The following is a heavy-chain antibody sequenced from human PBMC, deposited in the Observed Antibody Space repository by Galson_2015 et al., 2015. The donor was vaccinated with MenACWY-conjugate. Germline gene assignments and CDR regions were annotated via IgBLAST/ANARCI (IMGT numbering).Heavy chain of an antibody. CDR3: ARLSSRLAFDI. Sequence: ETLSLTCTVSGGSISSYYWSWIRQPPGKGLEWIGYIYYSGSTNYNPSLRSRVTISVDTSKNQFSLKLSSVTAADTAVYYCARLSSRLAFDIWGQGTMVTVSS. J-gene: IGHJ3*02. D-gene: IGHD6-13*01. V-gene: IGHV4-59*08. CDR2: IYYSGST. CDR1: GGSISSYY.